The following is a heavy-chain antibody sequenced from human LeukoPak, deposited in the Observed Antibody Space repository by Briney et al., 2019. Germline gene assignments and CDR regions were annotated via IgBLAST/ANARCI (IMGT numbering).Heavy chain of an antibody. CDR1: GFTFSSHS. CDR2: ISPDSDYI. D-gene: IGHD6-13*01. V-gene: IGHV3-21*01. J-gene: IGHJ4*02. CDR3: APFSAVTHYYFDY. Sequence: TGGSLRLSCAASGFTFSSHSLMWVRQAPGKGLEWVSSISPDSDYIYYADSVKGRFTISRDNAENSLFLQMNSLGAEDTAVYYCAPFSAVTHYYFDYWGQGTLVTVSS.